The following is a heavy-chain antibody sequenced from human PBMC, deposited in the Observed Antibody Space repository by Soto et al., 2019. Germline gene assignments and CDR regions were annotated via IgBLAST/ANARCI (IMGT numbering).Heavy chain of an antibody. Sequence: GESLKISCKGSGYSFTSYLISWVRQMPGKGLEWMGRIDPSDSYTNYSPSFQGHVTISADKSISTAYLQWSSLKASDTAMYYCASEPDSSGYYYYNWFDPWGQGTLVTVSS. CDR1: GYSFTSYL. CDR3: ASEPDSSGYYYYNWFDP. CDR2: IDPSDSYT. D-gene: IGHD3-22*01. J-gene: IGHJ5*02. V-gene: IGHV5-10-1*01.